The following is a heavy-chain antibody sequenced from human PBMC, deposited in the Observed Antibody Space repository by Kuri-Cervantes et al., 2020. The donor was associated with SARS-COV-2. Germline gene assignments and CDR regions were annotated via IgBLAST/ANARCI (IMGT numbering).Heavy chain of an antibody. D-gene: IGHD3-22*01. Sequence: WGTLRLTCAASGFTFSNAWMSWVRQAPGKGLEWVGRIKSKTDGGTTDYAAPVKGRFTISRDDSKNTLYLQMNSLKTEDTAVYYCTTDSYYYDSSGYYSKLYDFDYWGQGTLVTVSS. CDR1: GFTFSNAW. CDR2: IKSKTDGGTT. J-gene: IGHJ4*02. CDR3: TTDSYYYDSSGYYSKLYDFDY. V-gene: IGHV3-15*01.